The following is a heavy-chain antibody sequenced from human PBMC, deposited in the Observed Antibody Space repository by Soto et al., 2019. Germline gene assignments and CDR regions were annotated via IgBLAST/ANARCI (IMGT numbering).Heavy chain of an antibody. D-gene: IGHD3-22*01. J-gene: IGHJ4*02. CDR3: ARVGSGYYDSSGYPSFDY. V-gene: IGHV4-30-4*01. Sequence: PSETLSLTCTVSGGSISRGDYYWSWIRQPPGKGLEWIRCIQYSGNTYYNPYLKNPVTISVDTSKNHFSLNLSSVTAADTAVYYCARVGSGYYDSSGYPSFDYWGQGTLVTVSS. CDR2: IQYSGNT. CDR1: GGSISRGDYY.